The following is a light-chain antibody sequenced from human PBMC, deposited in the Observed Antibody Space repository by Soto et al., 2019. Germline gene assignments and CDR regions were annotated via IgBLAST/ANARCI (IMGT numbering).Light chain of an antibody. V-gene: IGKV1-33*01. CDR3: QHYDNLPFT. CDR1: QDMTKY. CDR2: DAS. Sequence: DVQMTQSPCSLSASVGDRVTITCQASQDMTKYLSWFQQKPGKVPKLLIYDASELETGVPSRFSGSGSGTDFTFTISSLQPEDIATYYCQHYDNLPFTFGQGTKLEMK. J-gene: IGKJ2*01.